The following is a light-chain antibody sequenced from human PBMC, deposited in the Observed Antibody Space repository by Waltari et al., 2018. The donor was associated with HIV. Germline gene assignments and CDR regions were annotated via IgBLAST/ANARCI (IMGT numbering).Light chain of an antibody. Sequence: QSALTQPRSVSGSPGQSVTISCTGTSSDVATYNYVSWYQQHPGKAPKFMIYDVSKRPSGVPDRFSGSKSGNTASLTISGLQAEDEADYYCCSYAGSYTLGVFGGGTKVTVL. CDR3: CSYAGSYTLGV. CDR2: DVS. J-gene: IGLJ2*01. CDR1: SSDVATYNY. V-gene: IGLV2-11*01.